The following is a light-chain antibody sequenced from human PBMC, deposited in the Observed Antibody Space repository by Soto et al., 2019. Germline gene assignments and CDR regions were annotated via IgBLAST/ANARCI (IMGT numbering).Light chain of an antibody. V-gene: IGLV2-14*01. CDR2: EVS. Sequence: QSVLTQPASVSGSPGQSITISCTGTSSDVGGYNYVSWFQQHPGKAPKLMIYEVSNRPSGVSNRFSGSRSGNTASLTISGLQYEDEAEYYCNSYTNNNTFVFGTGTKVTVL. CDR3: NSYTNNNTFV. J-gene: IGLJ1*01. CDR1: SSDVGGYNY.